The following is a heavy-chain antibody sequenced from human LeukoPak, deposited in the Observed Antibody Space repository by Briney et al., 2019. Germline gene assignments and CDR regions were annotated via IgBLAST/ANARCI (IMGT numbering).Heavy chain of an antibody. Sequence: ASVKVSCKASGYPFTTYGITWVRQAPGQGLEWMGWISAYSGNTNYAQKFQGRVSMTTDTSTSTAYMELRSLRSGDTATYFCARGAPLDYWGQGTLVTVSS. CDR2: ISAYSGNT. CDR1: GYPFTTYG. V-gene: IGHV1-18*01. J-gene: IGHJ4*02. CDR3: ARGAPLDY.